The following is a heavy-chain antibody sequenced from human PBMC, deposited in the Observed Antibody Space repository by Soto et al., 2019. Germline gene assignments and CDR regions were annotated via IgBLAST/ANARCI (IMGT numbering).Heavy chain of an antibody. CDR3: AKPLSGSRAFDI. D-gene: IGHD2-2*01. CDR2: IGGSGFST. CDR1: GFTFNNYA. J-gene: IGHJ3*02. Sequence: EVQLLDSRGGLVQPGGYLRLSCAASGFTFNNYAMTWVRQAPGKGLEWVSSIGGSGFSTYYADSVKGRLTISRDNSKNTLYLQMIRLRDEATAVYYCAKPLSGSRAFDIWGQGTMVTVSS. V-gene: IGHV3-23*01.